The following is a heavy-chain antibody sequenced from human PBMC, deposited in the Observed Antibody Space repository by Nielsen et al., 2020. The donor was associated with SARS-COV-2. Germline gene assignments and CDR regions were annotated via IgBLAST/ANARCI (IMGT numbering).Heavy chain of an antibody. Sequence: SETLSLTCTVSGGSISSGDYYWSWIRQPPGKGLEWIGYIYYSGSTYYNPSLKSRVTISVDTSKNQFSLKLSSVTAADTAAYYCARDRLRITIFGVARYGMDVWGQGTTVTVSS. CDR1: GGSISSGDYY. CDR3: ARDRLRITIFGVARYGMDV. CDR2: IYYSGST. D-gene: IGHD3-3*01. V-gene: IGHV4-30-4*01. J-gene: IGHJ6*02.